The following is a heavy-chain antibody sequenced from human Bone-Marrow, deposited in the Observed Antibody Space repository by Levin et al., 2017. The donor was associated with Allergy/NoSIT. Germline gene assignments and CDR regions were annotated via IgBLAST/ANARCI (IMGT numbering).Heavy chain of an antibody. D-gene: IGHD3-3*01. V-gene: IGHV4-4*07. Sequence: PSQTLSLTCTVSGASMTNYYWTWMRQPAGKGLEWNGRIYSSGSVNYNPSLQNRLTISLDASRNQFSLKLSAVTAADTAVYYCAREFYESGFSLDSWGQGPLVTVSS. J-gene: IGHJ4*02. CDR3: AREFYESGFSLDS. CDR1: GASMTNYY. CDR2: IYSSGSV.